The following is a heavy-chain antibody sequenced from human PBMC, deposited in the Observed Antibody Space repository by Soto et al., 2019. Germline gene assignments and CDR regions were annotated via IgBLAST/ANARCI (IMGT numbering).Heavy chain of an antibody. J-gene: IGHJ6*02. Sequence: SETLSLTCAVFGGSFPGYYWSWIPQPPGKGLEWIGEINHSGSTNYNPSLKSRVTISVDTSKNQFSLKLSSVTAADTAVYYCARVSGIYYYGMDVWGQGTTVTVS. CDR3: ARVSGIYYYGMDV. D-gene: IGHD3-10*01. CDR1: GGSFPGYY. V-gene: IGHV4-34*01. CDR2: INHSGST.